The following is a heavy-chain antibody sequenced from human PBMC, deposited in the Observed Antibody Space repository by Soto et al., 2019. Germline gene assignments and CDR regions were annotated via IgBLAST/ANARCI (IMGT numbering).Heavy chain of an antibody. CDR2: ISGSGGST. J-gene: IGHJ6*02. CDR3: AKDRGGSGWYRYYYYGMDV. V-gene: IGHV3-23*01. Sequence: EVQLLESGGGLVQPGGSLRLSCAASGFTFSSYAMSWVRQAPGKGLEWVSAISGSGGSTYYADSVKGRFTISRDNSKNTLYLQMNSLRAEDTAVYYCAKDRGGSGWYRYYYYGMDVWGQGTTVTVSS. D-gene: IGHD6-19*01. CDR1: GFTFSSYA.